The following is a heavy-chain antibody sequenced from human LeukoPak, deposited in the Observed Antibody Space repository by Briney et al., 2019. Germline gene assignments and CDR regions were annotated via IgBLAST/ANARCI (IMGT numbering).Heavy chain of an antibody. J-gene: IGHJ2*01. Sequence: SETLSLTRTVSGGSISSGGYYWSWIRQHPGKGLEWIGYIYYSGSTYYNPSLKSRVTISVDTSKNQFSLKLSSVTAADTAVYYCARVLYDSSGYYYYFDLWGRGTLVTVSS. CDR3: ARVLYDSSGYYYYFDL. V-gene: IGHV4-31*03. D-gene: IGHD3-22*01. CDR1: GGSISSGGYY. CDR2: IYYSGST.